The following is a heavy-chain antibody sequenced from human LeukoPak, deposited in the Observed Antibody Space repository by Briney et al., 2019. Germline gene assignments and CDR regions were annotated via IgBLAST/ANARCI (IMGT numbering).Heavy chain of an antibody. D-gene: IGHD1-26*01. CDR1: GFTFSSYA. Sequence: GRSLRLSCAASGFTFSSYAMHWVRQAPGKGLEWVAVISYDGSNKYYADSVKGRFTISRDNSKNTLYLQMNSLRAEDTAVYYCVRDDGADKPYWGQGTLVTVSS. CDR3: VRDDGADKPY. CDR2: ISYDGSNK. J-gene: IGHJ4*02. V-gene: IGHV3-30*01.